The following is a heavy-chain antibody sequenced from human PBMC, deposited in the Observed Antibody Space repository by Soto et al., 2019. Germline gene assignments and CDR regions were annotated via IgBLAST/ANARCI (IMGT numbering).Heavy chain of an antibody. D-gene: IGHD6-6*01. CDR3: ARGNRPTTWYFEY. CDR1: GYSFTSYW. CDR2: MYPGDSDT. V-gene: IGHV5-51*01. J-gene: IGHJ4*02. Sequence: GESLKISCKGSGYSFTSYWIGWVRQMPGKGLELMGIMYPGDSDTRYSPSFQGQVTISADKSISTAYLQWSSLKASDTAIYYCARGNRPTTWYFEYWGQGTLVTVSS.